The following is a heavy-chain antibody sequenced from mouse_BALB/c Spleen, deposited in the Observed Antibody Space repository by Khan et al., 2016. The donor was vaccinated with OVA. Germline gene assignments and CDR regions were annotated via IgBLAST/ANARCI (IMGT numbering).Heavy chain of an antibody. J-gene: IGHJ3*01. V-gene: IGHV1S56*01. Sequence: QVQLQQPGPELVKPGASVRISCKASDYTFTSYYIHWVKQRPGQGLEWIGWIYPGNINNKYTERFKGKATLTADKSPSTAYMHLSSLTSEDSAVYCCARGGYGAFAYWGQGTLVTVSA. D-gene: IGHD2-2*01. CDR2: IYPGNINN. CDR1: DYTFTSYY. CDR3: ARGGYGAFAY.